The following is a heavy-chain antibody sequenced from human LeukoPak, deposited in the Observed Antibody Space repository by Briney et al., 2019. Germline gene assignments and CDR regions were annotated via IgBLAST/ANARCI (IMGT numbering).Heavy chain of an antibody. J-gene: IGHJ3*02. CDR2: INSDGSST. Sequence: GGSLRLSCAASGFTFSSYWMHWVRQAPGKGLVWVSRINSDGSSTSYADSVKGRFTISRDNAKNTLYLQMNSLRAEDTAVYYCAHLGDQPLWPQDHDAFDIWGQGTMVTVSS. V-gene: IGHV3-74*01. CDR1: GFTFSSYW. CDR3: AHLGDQPLWPQDHDAFDI. D-gene: IGHD2-2*01.